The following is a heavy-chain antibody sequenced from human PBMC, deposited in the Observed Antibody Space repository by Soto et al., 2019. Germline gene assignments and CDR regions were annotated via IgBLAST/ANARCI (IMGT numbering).Heavy chain of an antibody. CDR3: ARDRCGGHCYSGDYFDD. Sequence: QVQLVESGGGVVQPGRSLRLSCAASGFTFSSYGMHWVRQAPGKGLEWVAVIWDDGSNKYYADSVKGRFTISRDNSKNTLYLQMNSLRAEDTAVYYCARDRCGGHCYSGDYFDDWGQGTLVTVSS. D-gene: IGHD2-21*02. CDR1: GFTFSSYG. J-gene: IGHJ4*02. V-gene: IGHV3-33*01. CDR2: IWDDGSNK.